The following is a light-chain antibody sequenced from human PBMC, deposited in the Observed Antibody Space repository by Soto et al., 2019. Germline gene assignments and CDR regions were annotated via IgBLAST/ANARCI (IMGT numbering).Light chain of an antibody. CDR1: QNVDKF. Sequence: EIALTHSPATFSFFPVETGTLXGPASQNVDKFLAWYQQRPGQPPRLLIFDSSNRATGVPVRFSGSGSGTVFTLTIGSLEPEDSAVYYCQQRKNWPPITFGQGTRLEIK. CDR2: DSS. V-gene: IGKV3-11*01. CDR3: QQRKNWPPIT. J-gene: IGKJ5*01.